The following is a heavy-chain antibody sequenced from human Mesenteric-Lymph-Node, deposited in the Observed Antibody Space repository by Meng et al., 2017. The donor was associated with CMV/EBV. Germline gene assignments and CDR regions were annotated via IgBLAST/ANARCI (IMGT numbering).Heavy chain of an antibody. CDR1: GFTSSNHW. D-gene: IGHD6-19*01. Sequence: GGSLRLSCAASGFTSSNHWMNWVRQAPGKGLEWVANIKQDGSEKFYVDSVKGRFTISRDNAKNSVYLQMNSLRAEDTAVYYCAKDSRAVAGLDAFDIWGQGTMVTVSS. J-gene: IGHJ3*02. CDR3: AKDSRAVAGLDAFDI. V-gene: IGHV3-7*03. CDR2: IKQDGSEK.